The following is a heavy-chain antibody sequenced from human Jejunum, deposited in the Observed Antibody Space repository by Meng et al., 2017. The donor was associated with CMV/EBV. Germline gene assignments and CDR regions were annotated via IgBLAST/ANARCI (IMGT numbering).Heavy chain of an antibody. Sequence: CSSSEMDWVRQAPGKGLELVAVISYDGTNNYYADSVKGRFTLSRDNSKSTLYLQMNSLRAEDTARYYCARENWSGYYSYSLGGMDVWGQGTTVTVSS. J-gene: IGHJ6*02. CDR2: ISYDGTNN. CDR3: ARENWSGYYSYSLGGMDV. D-gene: IGHD3-3*01. V-gene: IGHV3-30*04. CDR1: CSSSE.